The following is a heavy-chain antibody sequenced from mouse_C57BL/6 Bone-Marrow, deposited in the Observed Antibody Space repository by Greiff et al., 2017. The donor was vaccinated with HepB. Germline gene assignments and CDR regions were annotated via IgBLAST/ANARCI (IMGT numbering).Heavy chain of an antibody. CDR3: TTGTTGVATFDY. D-gene: IGHD1-1*01. CDR2: IDPENGDT. Sequence: EVQLQQSGAELVRPGASVKLSCTASGFNIKDDYMHWVKQRPEQGLEWIGWIDPENGDTEYASKFQGKATITADTSSNTAYLQLSSLTSEDTAVYYCTTGTTGVATFDYWGQGTTLTVSS. J-gene: IGHJ2*01. V-gene: IGHV14-4*01. CDR1: GFNIKDDY.